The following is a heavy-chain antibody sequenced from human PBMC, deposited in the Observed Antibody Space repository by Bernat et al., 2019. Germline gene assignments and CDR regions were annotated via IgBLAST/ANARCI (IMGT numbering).Heavy chain of an antibody. CDR3: ARDSISQAADLDC. CDR1: GFTFSSYG. D-gene: IGHD6-13*01. Sequence: QVQLVESGGGVVQPGRSLRLSCAASGFTFSSYGMHWVRQAPGKGLEWVATIWYDGSNKNYAAYVKGRFTISRDNSKNTLHLQMNSLRAGDTAVYYCARDSISQAADLDCWGQGTLVTVSS. CDR2: IWYDGSNK. V-gene: IGHV3-33*01. J-gene: IGHJ4*02.